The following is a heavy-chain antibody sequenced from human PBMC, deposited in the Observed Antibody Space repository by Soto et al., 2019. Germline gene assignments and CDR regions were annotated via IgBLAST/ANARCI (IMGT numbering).Heavy chain of an antibody. V-gene: IGHV1-18*01. CDR3: ARDWRITIFGFPPANAFDI. D-gene: IGHD3-3*01. CDR2: IRAYNGNT. CDR1: GYTFTSYG. J-gene: IGHJ3*02. Sequence: QVQLVQSGAEVKKPGASVKVSCKASGYTFTSYGISWVRQAPGQGLEWMGWIRAYNGNTNYAQKLQGRVTMTTDTSPSTAYIELRRLRSDDTAVYYCARDWRITIFGFPPANAFDIWGQGTMVTVSS.